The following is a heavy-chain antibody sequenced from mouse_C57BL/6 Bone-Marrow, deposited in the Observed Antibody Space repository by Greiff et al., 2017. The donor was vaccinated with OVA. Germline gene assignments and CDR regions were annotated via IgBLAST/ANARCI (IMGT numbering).Heavy chain of an antibody. CDR1: GYTFTTYW. CDR2: INPGSGYT. CDR3: ARDYGGYGVSY. J-gene: IGHJ3*01. V-gene: IGHV1-7*01. D-gene: IGHD1-1*02. Sequence: VQRVESGAELAKPGASVRLSCKASGYTFTTYWMHWVKQRPGQGLDWIGYINPGSGYTKYNQKFKDKATLTADKSSSTAYMQLSSLTYEDSAVYFCARDYGGYGVSYWGQETLVTVSA.